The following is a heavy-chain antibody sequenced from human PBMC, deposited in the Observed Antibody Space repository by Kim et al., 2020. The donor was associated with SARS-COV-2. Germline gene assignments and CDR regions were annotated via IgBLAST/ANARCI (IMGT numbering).Heavy chain of an antibody. CDR1: GYSFTSYW. J-gene: IGHJ6*02. CDR3: ARLSPGTPYYYYYGMDV. V-gene: IGHV5-10-1*01. Sequence: GESLKISCKGSGYSFTSYWISWVRQMPGKGLEWMGRIDPSDSYTNYSPSFQGHVTISADKSISTAYLQWSSLKASDTAMYYCARLSPGTPYYYYYGMDVWGQGTTVTVSS. CDR2: IDPSDSYT. D-gene: IGHD1-1*01.